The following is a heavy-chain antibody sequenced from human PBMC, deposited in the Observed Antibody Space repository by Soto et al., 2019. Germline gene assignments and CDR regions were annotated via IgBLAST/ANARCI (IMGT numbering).Heavy chain of an antibody. CDR3: ARHALGNFSGGSCFYPYYYYGMDV. V-gene: IGHV5-10-1*01. J-gene: IGHJ6*02. D-gene: IGHD2-15*01. Sequence: PGESLKISCKGSGYSFTSYWISWVRQMPGKGLEWMGRIDPSDSYTNYSPSFQGHVTISADKSISTAYLQWSSLKASDTAMYYCARHALGNFSGGSCFYPYYYYGMDVWGQGTTDTVSS. CDR1: GYSFTSYW. CDR2: IDPSDSYT.